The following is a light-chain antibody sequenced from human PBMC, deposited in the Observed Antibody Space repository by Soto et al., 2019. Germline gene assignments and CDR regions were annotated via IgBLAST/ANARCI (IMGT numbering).Light chain of an antibody. Sequence: EIVLTQSPGTLSLSPGERATLSCWASQSVSSSYLAWYQQKPGQAPRVLIYGASSRATGIPDRFSGSGSGTDFTLTISRLEPEDFAVYYCQQHGSSPITFGQGTKVDI. CDR1: QSVSSSY. V-gene: IGKV3-20*01. CDR3: QQHGSSPIT. J-gene: IGKJ1*01. CDR2: GAS.